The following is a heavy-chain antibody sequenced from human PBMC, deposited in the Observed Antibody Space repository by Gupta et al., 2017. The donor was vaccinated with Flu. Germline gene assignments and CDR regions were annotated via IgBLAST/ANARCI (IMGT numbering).Heavy chain of an antibody. CDR1: GFTFGDYA. CDR2: IRSKAYGGTT. CDR3: TGEYSYGYRPNTA. J-gene: IGHJ5*02. V-gene: IGHV3-49*03. D-gene: IGHD5-18*01. Sequence: VQLVESGGGLVQPGRSLRLSCTASGFTFGDYAMSWFRQAPGKGLEWVGFIRSKAYGGTTEYAASVKGRFTISRDDSKSIAYLQMNSLKTEDTAVYYCTGEYSYGYRPNTAWGQGTLVTVSS.